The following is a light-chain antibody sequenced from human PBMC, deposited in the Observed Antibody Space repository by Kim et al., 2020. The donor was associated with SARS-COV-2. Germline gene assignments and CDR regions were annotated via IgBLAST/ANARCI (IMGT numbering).Light chain of an antibody. J-gene: IGLJ3*02. CDR2: DVS. CDR1: SSDVGGYNY. CDR3: SSYTSSSTRV. V-gene: IGLV2-14*03. Sequence: QSALTQPASVSGSPGQSITISCTGTSSDVGGYNYVSWYQQHPGKAPKLMIYDVSNRPSGVSSRFSGSKSGNTASLTISGLQAEDEADYYCSSYTSSSTRVFGGGTQRTVL.